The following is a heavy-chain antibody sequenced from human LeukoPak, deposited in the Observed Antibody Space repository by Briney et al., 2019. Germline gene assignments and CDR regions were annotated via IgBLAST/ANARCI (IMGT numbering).Heavy chain of an antibody. CDR1: GGSFSGYY. V-gene: IGHV4-34*01. CDR2: INHSGST. J-gene: IGHJ4*02. CDR3: ARARSEVTLDY. D-gene: IGHD5-18*01. Sequence: SETLSLTCAVYGGSFSGYYWSWIRQPPGKGLEWIGEINHSGSTNYNPSLKSRVTISVDTSKNQFSLKLSSATAADTAVYYCARARSEVTLDYWGQGTLVTVSS.